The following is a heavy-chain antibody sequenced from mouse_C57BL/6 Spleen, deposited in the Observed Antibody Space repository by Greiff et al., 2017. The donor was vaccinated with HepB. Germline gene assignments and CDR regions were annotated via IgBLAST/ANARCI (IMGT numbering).Heavy chain of an antibody. Sequence: EVQLQESGPELVKPGASVKIPCKASGYTFTDYNMDWVKQSHGKSLEWIGDINPNNGGTIYNQKFKGKATLTVDKSSSTAYMELRSLTSEDTAVYYCARESIYYYGSSSWFAYWGQGTLVTVSA. J-gene: IGHJ3*01. V-gene: IGHV1-18*01. CDR3: ARESIYYYGSSSWFAY. D-gene: IGHD1-1*01. CDR1: GYTFTDYN. CDR2: INPNNGGT.